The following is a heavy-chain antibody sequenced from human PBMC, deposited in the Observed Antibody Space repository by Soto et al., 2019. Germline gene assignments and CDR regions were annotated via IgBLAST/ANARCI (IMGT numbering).Heavy chain of an antibody. CDR2: IYPGDSDT. CDR1: GYSVTRYW. D-gene: IGHD1-7*01. V-gene: IGHV5-51*01. J-gene: IGHJ6*02. Sequence: GESLKISCKVSGYSVTRYWIGWVRQMPGKGLEWMGLIYPGDSDTRYSPSFQGQVTISADKSISTAYLQWSSLKASDTAMYYCESPTTQNYYYGMDVWGQGTTVTVSS. CDR3: ESPTTQNYYYGMDV.